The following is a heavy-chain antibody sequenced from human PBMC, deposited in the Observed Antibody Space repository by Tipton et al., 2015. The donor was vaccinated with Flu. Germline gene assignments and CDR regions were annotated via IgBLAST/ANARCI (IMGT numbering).Heavy chain of an antibody. Sequence: TLSLTCTVSGGSISSYYWSWIRQPPGKGLEWIGYIYYSGSTNYNPSLKSRVTISVDTSKNQFSLKLSSVTAADTAVYYCARQYGYRVYYYYYYYMDVWGKGTTVTVSS. CDR1: GGSISSYY. CDR3: ARQYGYRVYYYYYYYMDV. D-gene: IGHD3-16*02. V-gene: IGHV4-59*08. J-gene: IGHJ6*03. CDR2: IYYSGST.